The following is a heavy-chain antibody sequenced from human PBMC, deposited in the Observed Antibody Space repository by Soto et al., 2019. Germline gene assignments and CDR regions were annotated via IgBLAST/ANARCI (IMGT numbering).Heavy chain of an antibody. Sequence: ETLSLTCTFSGCSISSSIYYWGCIRQPPGKGLEWIGSIYYSGSTYYNPSLKSRVTISVDTSKNQFSLKLSSVTAADTAVYYCARGLYYYDSSGYYYWGQGTLVTVSS. CDR3: ARGLYYYDSSGYYY. J-gene: IGHJ4*02. V-gene: IGHV4-39*01. CDR1: GCSISSSIYY. D-gene: IGHD3-22*01. CDR2: IYYSGST.